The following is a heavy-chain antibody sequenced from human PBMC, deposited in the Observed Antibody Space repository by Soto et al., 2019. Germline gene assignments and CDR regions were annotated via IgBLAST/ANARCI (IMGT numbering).Heavy chain of an antibody. CDR1: GYTFTSYG. CDR3: ARDHDVVVPAAHHDY. CDR2: ISAYNGNT. V-gene: IGHV1-18*01. J-gene: IGHJ4*02. Sequence: ASVKVSCEASGYTFTSYGISWVRQAPGQGLEWMGWISAYNGNTNYAQKLQGRVTMTTDTSTSTAYMELRSLRSDDTAVYYCARDHDVVVPAAHHDYWGQGTLVTVSS. D-gene: IGHD2-2*01.